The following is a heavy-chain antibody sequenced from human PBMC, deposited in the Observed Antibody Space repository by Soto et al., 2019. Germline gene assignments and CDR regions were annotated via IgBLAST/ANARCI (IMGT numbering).Heavy chain of an antibody. CDR2: ISYAGSNR. J-gene: IGHJ4*02. CDR1: GFTFSSYA. CDR3: ARWGRYGSLDVDY. Sequence: AGGSLRLSCAASGFTFSSYAMHWVRQAPSKGLEWVAVISYAGSNRYYADSVKGRFTVSRDNSKNMLYLQMNSLRAEDTAVYYCARWGRYGSLDVDYWGRGTLVIVSS. D-gene: IGHD3-16*02. V-gene: IGHV3-30-3*01.